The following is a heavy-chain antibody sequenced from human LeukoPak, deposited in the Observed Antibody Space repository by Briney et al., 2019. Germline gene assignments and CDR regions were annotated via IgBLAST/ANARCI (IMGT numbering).Heavy chain of an antibody. Sequence: ASVRVSCKASGYTFKTYSFTWVRQAPGQGLEWMGRISAYNGDTNYAQKFQGRVALAADTLTRTGYMELTSLRSDDTAVYYCAFRGVIPNYFDYWGQGSLVTVSS. CDR3: AFRGVIPNYFDY. D-gene: IGHD3-10*01. V-gene: IGHV1-18*01. J-gene: IGHJ4*02. CDR2: ISAYNGDT. CDR1: GYTFKTYS.